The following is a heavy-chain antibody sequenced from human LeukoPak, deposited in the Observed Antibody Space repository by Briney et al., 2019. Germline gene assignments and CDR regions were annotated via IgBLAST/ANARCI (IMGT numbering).Heavy chain of an antibody. J-gene: IGHJ4*02. D-gene: IGHD5-24*01. V-gene: IGHV4-59*01. Sequence: SETLSLTCTVSGGSISSYYWSWLRQPPGKGLEWIGYIYYSGSTNYNPSLKSRVTISVDTSKNQFSLKLSSVTAADTAVYYCARDLLGDGYNSVWGQGTLVTVSS. CDR1: GGSISSYY. CDR2: IYYSGST. CDR3: ARDLLGDGYNSV.